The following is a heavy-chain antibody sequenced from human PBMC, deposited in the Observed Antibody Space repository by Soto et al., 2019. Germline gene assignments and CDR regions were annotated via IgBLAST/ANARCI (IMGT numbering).Heavy chain of an antibody. CDR3: AGGEMTTVTTGY. CDR1: GGSFSGYY. Sequence: QVQLQQWGAGLLKPSETLSLTCAVYGGSFSGYYWSWIRQPPGKGLEWIGEINHSGSTNYNPSLKSRVTISVHTSKNQFSLKLSSVTAADTAVYYCAGGEMTTVTTGYWGQGTLVTVSS. J-gene: IGHJ4*02. D-gene: IGHD4-17*01. CDR2: INHSGST. V-gene: IGHV4-34*01.